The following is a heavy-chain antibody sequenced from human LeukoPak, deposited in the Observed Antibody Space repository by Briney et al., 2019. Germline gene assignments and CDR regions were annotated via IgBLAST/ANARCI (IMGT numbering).Heavy chain of an antibody. CDR2: IWYDGSNK. D-gene: IGHD3-3*01. J-gene: IGHJ3*02. Sequence: PGGSLRLSCAASGFTFSSYGMHWVRQAPGKGLEWVAVIWYDGSNKYYADSVKGRFTISRDNSKNTLYLQMNSLRAEDTAVYYCARVRTIFGVGDAFDIWGQGTMVTVSS. V-gene: IGHV3-33*01. CDR1: GFTFSSYG. CDR3: ARVRTIFGVGDAFDI.